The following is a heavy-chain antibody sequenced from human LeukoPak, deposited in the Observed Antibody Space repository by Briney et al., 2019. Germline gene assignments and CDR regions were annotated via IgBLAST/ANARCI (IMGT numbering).Heavy chain of an antibody. J-gene: IGHJ3*02. CDR3: AGQYRLLSNAFDI. CDR1: GFTFSSYA. Sequence: GGSLRLSCAASGFTFSSYAMHWVRQAPGKGLEWVAVISYDGSNKYYADSVKGLFTISRDNSKNTLYLQMNSLRAEDTAVYYCAGQYRLLSNAFDIWGQGAMVTVSS. V-gene: IGHV3-30-3*01. CDR2: ISYDGSNK. D-gene: IGHD2-2*01.